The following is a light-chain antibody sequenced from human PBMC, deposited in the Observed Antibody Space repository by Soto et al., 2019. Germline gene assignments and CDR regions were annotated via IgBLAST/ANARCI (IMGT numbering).Light chain of an antibody. J-gene: IGLJ2*01. CDR2: DVS. Sequence: VTISCTGTSSDVGGYDFVSWYQQHPGKAPKLMISDVSKRPSGVPDRFSGSKSGNTASLTISGLQAEDEADYYCCSYAGDLALFGGGTKVTVL. CDR1: SSDVGGYDF. CDR3: CSYAGDLAL. V-gene: IGLV2-11*03.